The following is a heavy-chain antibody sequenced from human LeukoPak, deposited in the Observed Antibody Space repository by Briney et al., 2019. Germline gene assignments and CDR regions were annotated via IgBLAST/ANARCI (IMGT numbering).Heavy chain of an antibody. J-gene: IGHJ4*02. V-gene: IGHV3-23*01. CDR2: ITSDGDYT. CDR1: GFTFSNYA. Sequence: GGSLRLSCAASGFTFSNYAMSWVRQAPGKGLEWVSAITSDGDYTYYADSVKGRFTISRDNSKNTLYLQMSSLRAEDTAVYYCAKWGDYDILTGYYDSDYWGQGTLVTVSS. CDR3: AKWGDYDILTGYYDSDY. D-gene: IGHD3-9*01.